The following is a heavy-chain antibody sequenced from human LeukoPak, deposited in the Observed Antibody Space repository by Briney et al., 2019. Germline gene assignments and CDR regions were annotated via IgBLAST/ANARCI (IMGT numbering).Heavy chain of an antibody. J-gene: IGHJ6*03. CDR3: ARDQHYMDV. Sequence: QSGGSLRLSCAASGFTFSSYAMHWVRQAPGKGLEWVAVISYDGSNKYYADSVKGRFTISRDNSKNTLYLQMNSLRAEDTAVYYCARDQHYMDVWGKGTTVTVSS. CDR1: GFTFSSYA. CDR2: ISYDGSNK. V-gene: IGHV3-30*04.